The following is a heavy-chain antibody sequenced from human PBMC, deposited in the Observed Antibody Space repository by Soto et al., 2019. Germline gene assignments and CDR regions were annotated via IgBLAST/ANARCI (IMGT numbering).Heavy chain of an antibody. CDR1: GGSISGSY. CDR2: VYYTGST. Sequence: SETMSLTCSVSGGSISGSYWSWIRQSPGKGLEWLGYVYYTGSTNYSPSLRSRVSISVDTSKNEFSLRLSSVTAADTAVYFCARSVAVPGAHIDYWGQGTQVTVSS. V-gene: IGHV4-59*01. J-gene: IGHJ4*02. CDR3: ARSVAVPGAHIDY. D-gene: IGHD6-19*01.